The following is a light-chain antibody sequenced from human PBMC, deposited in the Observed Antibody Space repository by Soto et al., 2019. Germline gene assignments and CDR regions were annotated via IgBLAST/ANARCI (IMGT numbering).Light chain of an antibody. V-gene: IGKV4-1*01. J-gene: IGKJ1*01. Sequence: DLLLSQSADSLALSLCERSTINCESSQTALDSSNNKDYLTWYQQKPGQPPKLLIYWASTREFGVPDRFSGSGSGTDFTLTISSLQAEDVAVYYCQQYYNSPLTFGQGTKVDIK. CDR2: WAS. CDR1: QTALDSSNNKDY. CDR3: QQYYNSPLT.